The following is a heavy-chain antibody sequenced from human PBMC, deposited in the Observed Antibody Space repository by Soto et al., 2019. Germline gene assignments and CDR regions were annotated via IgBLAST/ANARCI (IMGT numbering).Heavy chain of an antibody. J-gene: IGHJ4*02. V-gene: IGHV1-69*13. Sequence: ASVKVSCKASGGTFSSYAISWVRQAPGQGLEWMGGIIPIFGTANYAQKFQGRVTITADESTSTAYMELSSLRSEDTAVYYCARSHYDILTGYYFDYWGQGTLVTVSS. CDR3: ARSHYDILTGYYFDY. CDR2: IIPIFGTA. CDR1: GGTFSSYA. D-gene: IGHD3-9*01.